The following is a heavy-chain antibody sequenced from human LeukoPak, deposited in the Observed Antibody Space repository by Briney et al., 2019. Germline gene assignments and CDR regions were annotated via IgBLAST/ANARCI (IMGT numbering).Heavy chain of an antibody. Sequence: SGPTLVNPTQTLTLTCTFSGFSLTTSGMRVSWIRQTPGKALEWLASIDWDDNKFYSTSLKTRLTISKDTSRNQVVLTMTNMDPVDTATYYCARNPRGTCCDYWGQGTLVTVSS. CDR2: IDWDDNK. D-gene: IGHD2-15*01. J-gene: IGHJ4*02. CDR3: ARNPRGTCCDY. V-gene: IGHV2-70*04. CDR1: GFSLTTSGMR.